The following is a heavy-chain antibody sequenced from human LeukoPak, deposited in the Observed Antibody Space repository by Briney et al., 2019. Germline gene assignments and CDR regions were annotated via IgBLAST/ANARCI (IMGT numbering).Heavy chain of an antibody. CDR1: GYTFTSYG. V-gene: IGHV1-18*01. J-gene: IGHJ3*02. CDR2: ISDYNGNT. CDR3: ARDSGYYDSSGYYYEDAFDI. D-gene: IGHD3-22*01. Sequence: GASVKVSCKASGYTFTSYGISWVRQAPGQGLEWMGWISDYNGNTNYAQKLQGRVTMTTDTSTSTAYMELRSLRSDDTAVYYCARDSGYYDSSGYYYEDAFDIWGQGTMFTASS.